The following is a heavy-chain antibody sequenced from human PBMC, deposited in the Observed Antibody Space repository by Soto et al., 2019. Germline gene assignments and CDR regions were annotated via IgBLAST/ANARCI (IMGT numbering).Heavy chain of an antibody. CDR3: AKGTYYYGSAPYYFDY. CDR2: ISDSGGST. CDR1: GFTFSSYA. Sequence: GGSLRLSCAASGFTFSSYAMSWVRQAPGKGLEWVSGISDSGGSTYYADSVKGRFTISRDNSKNTLYLQMNSLRAEDTAVYYCAKGTYYYGSAPYYFDYWGQGTQVTVSS. J-gene: IGHJ4*02. D-gene: IGHD3-10*01. V-gene: IGHV3-23*01.